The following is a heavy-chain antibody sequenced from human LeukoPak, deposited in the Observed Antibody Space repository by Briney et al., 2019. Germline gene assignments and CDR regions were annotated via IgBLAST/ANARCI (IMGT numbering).Heavy chain of an antibody. D-gene: IGHD2-2*01. Sequence: SETLSLTCTVSGASIRSHYWSWIRQPPGKGLEWIGYMYYSGNSNYNPALKSRVTISVDTSNNQFSLKVNSVTAADTAVYYCVRDAGHQLSRRNYYAMDVWGQGTTVTVSS. CDR3: VRDAGHQLSRRNYYAMDV. CDR2: MYYSGNS. J-gene: IGHJ6*02. V-gene: IGHV4-59*11. CDR1: GASIRSHY.